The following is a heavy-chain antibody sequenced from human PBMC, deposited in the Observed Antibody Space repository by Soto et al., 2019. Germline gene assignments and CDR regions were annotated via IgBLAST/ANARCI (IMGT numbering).Heavy chain of an antibody. CDR2: IWYDGSNK. CDR1: GFTFSSYG. J-gene: IGHJ4*02. D-gene: IGHD3-22*01. CDR3: AREGHSPYDSSGYFDY. Sequence: PGGSLRLSCAASGFTFSSYGMHWVRQAPGKGLEWVAVIWYDGSNKYYADSVKGRFTISRDNSKNTLYLQMNSLRAEDTAVYYCAREGHSPYDSSGYFDYWGQGTLVTVSS. V-gene: IGHV3-33*01.